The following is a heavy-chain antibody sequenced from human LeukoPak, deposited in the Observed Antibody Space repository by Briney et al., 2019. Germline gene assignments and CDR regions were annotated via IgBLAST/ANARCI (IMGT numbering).Heavy chain of an antibody. Sequence: PGGSLRLSCAASGFTFRSYAMHWVRQAPGKGLEWVAVIAYDGSNKYYSDFVKGRFTISRDNSKNTLYLQMNSLRAEDTAVYYCARKDSGRYINPFEYWGQGTLVTVSS. J-gene: IGHJ4*02. CDR1: GFTFRSYA. CDR3: ARKDSGRYINPFEY. D-gene: IGHD3-10*01. V-gene: IGHV3-30*04. CDR2: IAYDGSNK.